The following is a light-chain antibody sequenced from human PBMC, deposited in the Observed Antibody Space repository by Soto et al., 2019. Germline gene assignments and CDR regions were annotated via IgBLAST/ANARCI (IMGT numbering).Light chain of an antibody. Sequence: RIIQTPSTLSASVGDRVSITCRASESISSWLAWYQQKPGKAPKLLIYGASSLESGVPSRFSGSGPGTEFTLTISILQPDDCVSYYCTDSDCHSKAFGERGKV. V-gene: IGKV1-5*01. J-gene: IGKJ4*01. CDR1: ESISSW. CDR3: TDSDCHSKA. CDR2: GAS.